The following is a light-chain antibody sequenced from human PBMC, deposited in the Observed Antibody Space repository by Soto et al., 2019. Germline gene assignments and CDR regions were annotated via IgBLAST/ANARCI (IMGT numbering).Light chain of an antibody. CDR2: DAS. J-gene: IGKJ4*01. Sequence: EIVLTQSPGTLSLSPWEGATVSCRTSQIISSSYLAWYQQKPGQAPRLLIFDASNRATGIPARFSGSGSGTDFTLTISSLEPEDFAVYYCQQHSNWPLTFGGGTKVDI. CDR3: QQHSNWPLT. V-gene: IGKV3D-20*02. CDR1: QIISSSY.